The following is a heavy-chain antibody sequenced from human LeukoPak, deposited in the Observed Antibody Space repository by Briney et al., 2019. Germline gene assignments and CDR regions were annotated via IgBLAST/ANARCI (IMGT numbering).Heavy chain of an antibody. CDR3: ARTTYGDYGPSDY. CDR2: ISYDGSNK. V-gene: IGHV3-30*03. J-gene: IGHJ4*02. CDR1: GFTFSSYG. Sequence: PGGSLRLSCAAFGFTFSSYGMHWVRQAPGKGLEWVAVISYDGSNKYYADSVKGRFTISRDNSKDTLYLQMNSLRAEDTAVYYCARTTYGDYGPSDYWGQGTLVTVSS. D-gene: IGHD4-17*01.